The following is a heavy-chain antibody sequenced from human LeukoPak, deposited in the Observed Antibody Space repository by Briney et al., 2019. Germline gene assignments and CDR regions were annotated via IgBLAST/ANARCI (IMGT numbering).Heavy chain of an antibody. Sequence: GGSLRLSCAASGFTFSDYYMSWIRQAPGKGLEWVGRTRNKANSYTTEYAASVKGRFTISRDDSKNSLYLQMNSLKTEDTAVYYCARGGGSYYYYMDVWGKGTTVTVSS. CDR3: ARGGGSYYYYMDV. V-gene: IGHV3-72*01. CDR1: GFTFSDYY. J-gene: IGHJ6*03. CDR2: TRNKANSYTT.